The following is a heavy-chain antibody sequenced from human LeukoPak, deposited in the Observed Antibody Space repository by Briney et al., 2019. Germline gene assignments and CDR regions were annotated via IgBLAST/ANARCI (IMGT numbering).Heavy chain of an antibody. CDR3: ARDRGSSGYYGAPTV. J-gene: IGHJ4*02. CDR1: GYTFTSYY. CDR2: INPSGGST. D-gene: IGHD3-22*01. V-gene: IGHV1-46*01. Sequence: ASVKVSCKASGYTFTSYYMHWVRQAPGQGLEWMGIINPSGGSTSYAQKFQGRVTMTRDTSTSTVYMELSSLRSEDTAAYYCARDRGSSGYYGAPTVWGQGTLVTVSS.